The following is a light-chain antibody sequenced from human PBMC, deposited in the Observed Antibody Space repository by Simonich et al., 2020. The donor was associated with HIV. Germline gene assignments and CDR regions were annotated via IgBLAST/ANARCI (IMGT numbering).Light chain of an antibody. CDR3: SSYAGSNNFWV. CDR2: EVS. J-gene: IGLJ3*02. V-gene: IGLV2-8*01. CDR1: SSAVGGYAH. Sequence: QSALTQPPSASGSPGPSVTISCTGTSSAVGGYAHVSWYHQPPGKAPKLMIYEVSKRPSGVPDRFSGSNAGNTASLTVSGLQAEDEADYYCSSYAGSNNFWVFGGGTKLTVL.